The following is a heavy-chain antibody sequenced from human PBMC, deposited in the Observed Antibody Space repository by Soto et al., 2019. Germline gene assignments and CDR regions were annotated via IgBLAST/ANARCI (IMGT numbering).Heavy chain of an antibody. CDR1: GFTFRSHS. CDR2: ISHDGLVK. J-gene: IGHJ4*02. Sequence: GGSLRLSCAVSGFTFRSHSMHWVRQAPGKGLERLSVISHDGLVKYYADSVKGRFTSSRDNSESTLYLQMNSLGPEDTAVYYCAKEFANDLWYFDYWGQGALVTVSS. V-gene: IGHV3-30*04. CDR3: AKEFANDLWYFDY. D-gene: IGHD3-3*01.